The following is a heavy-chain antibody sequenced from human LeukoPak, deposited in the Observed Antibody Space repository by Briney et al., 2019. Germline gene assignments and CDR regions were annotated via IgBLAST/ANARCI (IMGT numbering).Heavy chain of an antibody. J-gene: IGHJ4*02. CDR2: ISGSGGST. Sequence: PGGSLILSCAASGFTFTSYAMNWVRQAPGKGLEWVSGISGSGGSTYYADSVKGRFSISRDNFKNTLYLQLNSLRVEDTAVYYCAKAHGGSYHSGIDWGQGTLVIVSS. CDR3: AKAHGGSYHSGID. V-gene: IGHV3-23*01. CDR1: GFTFTSYA. D-gene: IGHD1-26*01.